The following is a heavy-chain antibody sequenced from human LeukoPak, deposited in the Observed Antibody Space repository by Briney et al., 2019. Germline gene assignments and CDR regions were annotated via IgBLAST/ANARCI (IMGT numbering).Heavy chain of an antibody. CDR1: GGTFSSYD. V-gene: IGHV1-69*06. CDR2: IMPMFGKA. Sequence: SVKVSCKASGGTFSSYDISWVRQAPGQGLEWMGGIMPMFGKANYAQKFQGRVTTTADKATGTAYMELSSLRSEDTAVYYCAGGRTDIVVVPATLRNYYFDYWGQGTLVTVSS. D-gene: IGHD2-2*01. CDR3: AGGRTDIVVVPATLRNYYFDY. J-gene: IGHJ4*02.